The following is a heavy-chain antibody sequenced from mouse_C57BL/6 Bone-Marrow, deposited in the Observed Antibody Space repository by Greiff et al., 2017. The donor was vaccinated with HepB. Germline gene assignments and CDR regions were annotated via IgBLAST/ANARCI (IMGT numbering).Heavy chain of an antibody. Sequence: QVQLQQSGAELVRPGTSVKMSCKASGYTFTNYWIGWAKQRPGHGLEWIGDIYPGGGYTNYNEKFKGKATLTADKSSSTAYMQFSSLTSEDSAIYCCARKWLRQSYAMDYWGQGTSVTVSS. J-gene: IGHJ4*01. CDR2: IYPGGGYT. D-gene: IGHD2-2*01. V-gene: IGHV1-63*01. CDR1: GYTFTNYW. CDR3: ARKWLRQSYAMDY.